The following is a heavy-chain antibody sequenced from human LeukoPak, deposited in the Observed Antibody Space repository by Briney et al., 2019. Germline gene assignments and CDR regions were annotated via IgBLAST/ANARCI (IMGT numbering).Heavy chain of an antibody. V-gene: IGHV3-23*01. CDR3: ASLISRLGKTGDDY. CDR1: GFTFSTYA. Sequence: PGGSLRLSCAASGFTFSTYAMSWVRQAPGKGLEWVSAMTGSGGSTFHADSVKGRFTISRDNSEKTLYLQMNRLRAEDTAVYYYASLISRLGKTGDDYWGQGSLVTVSS. D-gene: IGHD7-27*01. CDR2: MTGSGGST. J-gene: IGHJ4*02.